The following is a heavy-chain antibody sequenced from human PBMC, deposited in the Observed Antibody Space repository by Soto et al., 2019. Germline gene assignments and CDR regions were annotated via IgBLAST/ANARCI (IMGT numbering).Heavy chain of an antibody. V-gene: IGHV3-23*01. Sequence: PGGSLRLCCAASGFTFSSYAMSWVRQAPGKGLEWVSAISGSGGSTYYADSVKGRFTISRDNSKNTLYLQMNSLRAEDTAVYYCAKKPSSGWYAHFDYWGQGTLVTVSS. CDR3: AKKPSSGWYAHFDY. CDR2: ISGSGGST. CDR1: GFTFSSYA. J-gene: IGHJ4*02. D-gene: IGHD6-19*01.